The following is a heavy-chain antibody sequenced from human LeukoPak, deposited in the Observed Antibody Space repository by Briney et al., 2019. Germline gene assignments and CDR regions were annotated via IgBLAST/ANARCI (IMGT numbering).Heavy chain of an antibody. D-gene: IGHD2-21*02. CDR1: GFTFSNHN. CDR2: ISSSSGTI. Sequence: GGSLRLSCAASGFTFSNHNMNWVRQAPGEGLEWVSYISSSSGTIYYTDSVEGRFTISRDNAKNSLYLQMSSLRDEDTAVYYCARGGTYCGDGCYGANLWGQGTLVTVSS. J-gene: IGHJ5*02. V-gene: IGHV3-48*02. CDR3: ARGGTYCGDGCYGANL.